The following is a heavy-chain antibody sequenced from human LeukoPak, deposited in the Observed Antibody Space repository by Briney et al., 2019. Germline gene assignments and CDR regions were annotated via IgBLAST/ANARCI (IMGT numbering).Heavy chain of an antibody. Sequence: ASMKVSCKASGYTFTNYYMHWVRQAPGQGLEWMGVINPSGGSTSYALKFQGRVTMTRDKSTSTVYMELSSLRFEDTAVYYCARGEESSGYYLNYWGQGTLVTVSS. CDR1: GYTFTNYY. V-gene: IGHV1-46*01. J-gene: IGHJ4*02. CDR3: ARGEESSGYYLNY. CDR2: INPSGGST. D-gene: IGHD3-22*01.